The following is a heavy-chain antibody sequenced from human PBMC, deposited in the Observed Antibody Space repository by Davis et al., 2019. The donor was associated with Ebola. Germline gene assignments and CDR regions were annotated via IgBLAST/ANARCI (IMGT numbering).Heavy chain of an antibody. CDR3: ARGRTLVLAGDY. Sequence: SVKVSCKASGGTFSNYAITWVRQAPGQGLEWMGGIIPILGVRNYAQKFQGRVTITADESTTTAYMELSSLRSEDTAMYYCARGRTLVLAGDYWGQGTLVTVSS. V-gene: IGHV1-69*10. D-gene: IGHD2-8*01. CDR1: GGTFSNYA. J-gene: IGHJ4*02. CDR2: IIPILGVR.